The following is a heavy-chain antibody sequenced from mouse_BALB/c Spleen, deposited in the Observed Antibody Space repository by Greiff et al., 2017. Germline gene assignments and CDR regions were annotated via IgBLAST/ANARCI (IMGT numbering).Heavy chain of an antibody. CDR2: IAPGSGST. J-gene: IGHJ2*01. D-gene: IGHD1-1*01. V-gene: IGHV1S41*01. Sequence: DLVKPGASVKLSCKASGYTFTSYWINWIKQRPGQGLEWIGRIAPGSGSTYYNEMFKGKATLTVDTSSSTAYIQLSSLSSEDSAVYFCARDYYGSSCDYWGQGTTLTVSS. CDR1: GYTFTSYW. CDR3: ARDYYGSSCDY.